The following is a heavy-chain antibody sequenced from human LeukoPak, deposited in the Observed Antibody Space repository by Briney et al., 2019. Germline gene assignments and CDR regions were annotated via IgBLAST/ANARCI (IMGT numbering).Heavy chain of an antibody. CDR3: ARELRYFDAYYYYYMDV. CDR2: IYTSGST. D-gene: IGHD3-9*01. Sequence: PSETLSLTCTVSGGSIGSYYWSWIRQLAGKGLEWNGRIYTSGSTNYNPSLKSRVTMSVDTSKNQFSLKLSSVTAADTAVYYCARELRYFDAYYYYYMDVWGKGTTVTVSS. J-gene: IGHJ6*03. CDR1: GGSIGSYY. V-gene: IGHV4-4*07.